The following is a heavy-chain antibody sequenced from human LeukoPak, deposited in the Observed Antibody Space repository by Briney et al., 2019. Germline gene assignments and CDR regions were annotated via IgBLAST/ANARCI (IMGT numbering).Heavy chain of an antibody. CDR3: AKGIYSSGWSYFDY. J-gene: IGHJ4*01. D-gene: IGHD6-19*01. Sequence: GGSLRLSCAASGFTSSNSAMSWVRQAPGKGLEWVSTLSGSGITTYYADSVKGRFTISRDNSKNTLYLQMNSLRAEDTAVYYCAKGIYSSGWSYFDYWGHGTLVTVSS. CDR1: GFTSSNSA. V-gene: IGHV3-23*01. CDR2: LSGSGITT.